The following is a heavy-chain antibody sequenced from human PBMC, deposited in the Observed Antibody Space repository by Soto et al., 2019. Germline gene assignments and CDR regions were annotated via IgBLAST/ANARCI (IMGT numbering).Heavy chain of an antibody. CDR3: VRGVVVVTASQLGWFDP. V-gene: IGHV1-69*01. Sequence: VQLVQSGAEVKKPGSSVKVSCKASGGTFSSYTISWVRQAPGQGLEWMGGINPMFGTTKYAQKFQGRVTITSDESTSTAYMEMSSLRSEDTAVYYCVRGVVVVTASQLGWFDPWGQGTLVIVSS. CDR2: INPMFGTT. D-gene: IGHD2-15*01. J-gene: IGHJ5*02. CDR1: GGTFSSYT.